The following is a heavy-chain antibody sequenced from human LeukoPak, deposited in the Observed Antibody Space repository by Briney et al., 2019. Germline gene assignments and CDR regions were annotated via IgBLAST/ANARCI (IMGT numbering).Heavy chain of an antibody. J-gene: IGHJ5*02. CDR1: GFTVSSNY. Sequence: KAGGSLRLSCAASGFTVSSNYMSWVRQPPGKGLEWIGEINHSGSTNYNPSLKSRVTISVDTSKNQFSLKLSSVTAADTAVYYCASWTGIAAAGTGWFDPWGQGTLVTVSS. V-gene: IGHV4-34*01. D-gene: IGHD6-13*01. CDR2: INHSGST. CDR3: ASWTGIAAAGTGWFDP.